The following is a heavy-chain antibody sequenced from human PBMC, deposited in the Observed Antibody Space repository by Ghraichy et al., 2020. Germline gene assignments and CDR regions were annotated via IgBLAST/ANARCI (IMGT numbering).Heavy chain of an antibody. Sequence: GGSLRLSCAASGFTFSSYWMHWVRQAPGKGLVWVSRINCNGSSTYYADSVKGRFTISRDNAKNTLYLQMNSLTAEDTAVYYCARSPHYYVNYWGQGTLVTVAS. CDR1: GFTFSSYW. D-gene: IGHD3-3*02. J-gene: IGHJ4*02. CDR2: INCNGSST. CDR3: ARSPHYYVNY. V-gene: IGHV3-74*01.